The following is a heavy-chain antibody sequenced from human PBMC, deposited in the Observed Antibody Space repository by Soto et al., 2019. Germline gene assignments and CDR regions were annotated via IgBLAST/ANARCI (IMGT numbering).Heavy chain of an antibody. D-gene: IGHD6-13*01. CDR1: GYTFTSYN. Sequence: QIQLEQSGVEVQKPGASVKVSCEASGYTFTSYNIHWVRQAPGQGLVWMGWINTYNGNTNYAQNFQGRLTMTTDTSTNTAYMELRRLSSDDTAVSYCGRSDGSWKDFDYCGQGTLVTVSS. CDR2: INTYNGNT. J-gene: IGHJ4*02. V-gene: IGHV1-18*04. CDR3: GRSDGSWKDFDY.